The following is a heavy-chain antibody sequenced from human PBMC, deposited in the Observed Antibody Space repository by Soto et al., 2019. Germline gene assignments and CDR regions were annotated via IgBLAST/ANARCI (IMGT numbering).Heavy chain of an antibody. Sequence: GGSLRLSCAASGFTFSSYAMSWVRQAPGKGLEWVSAISGSGGSTYYADSVKGRFTISRDNSKNTLYLQMNSLRAEDTAVYYCAKDRSRIMITFGGVIGYFDYWGQGTLVTVSS. CDR3: AKDRSRIMITFGGVIGYFDY. V-gene: IGHV3-23*01. D-gene: IGHD3-16*02. CDR2: ISGSGGST. J-gene: IGHJ4*02. CDR1: GFTFSSYA.